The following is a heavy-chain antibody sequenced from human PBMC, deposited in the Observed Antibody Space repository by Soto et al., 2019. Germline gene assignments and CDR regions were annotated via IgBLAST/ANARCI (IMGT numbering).Heavy chain of an antibody. Sequence: TLSLTCAVCGGSISSSNWWSCVLQPPGKGLEWIGEIYRSGSTNYNPSLKSRVTISVDKSKNQFSLKLSSVTAADTAVYYCARGVDYDFWSGTDYFDYWGQGTLVTVSS. CDR3: ARGVDYDFWSGTDYFDY. V-gene: IGHV4-4*02. CDR2: IYRSGST. J-gene: IGHJ4*02. CDR1: GGSISSSNW. D-gene: IGHD3-3*01.